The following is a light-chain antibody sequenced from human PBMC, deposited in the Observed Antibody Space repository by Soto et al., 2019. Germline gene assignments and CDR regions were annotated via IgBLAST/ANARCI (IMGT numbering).Light chain of an antibody. V-gene: IGKV1-5*01. J-gene: IGKJ1*01. CDR1: QSISSW. Sequence: DIQMTQSPSTLSASVGDRVTITCRASQSISSWLAWYQQKPGKAPKLLIYDASSLESGVPSRFSGSGSGTEFTLTISSLQPDDFATYYCQQYNSNPTWTSGQGTKVDIK. CDR3: QQYNSNPTWT. CDR2: DAS.